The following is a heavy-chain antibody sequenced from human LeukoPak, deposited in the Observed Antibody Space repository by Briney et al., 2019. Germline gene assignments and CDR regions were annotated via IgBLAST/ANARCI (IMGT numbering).Heavy chain of an antibody. Sequence: ASVKVSCKASGGTFSSYAISWVRPAPGQGLEWMGGIIPIFGTANYAQKFQGRVTITADESTSTPYMELSSLRSEDTAVYYCARGADYGDYDDYFDYWGQGTLVTVSS. CDR2: IIPIFGTA. D-gene: IGHD4-17*01. CDR1: GGTFSSYA. CDR3: ARGADYGDYDDYFDY. V-gene: IGHV1-69*13. J-gene: IGHJ4*02.